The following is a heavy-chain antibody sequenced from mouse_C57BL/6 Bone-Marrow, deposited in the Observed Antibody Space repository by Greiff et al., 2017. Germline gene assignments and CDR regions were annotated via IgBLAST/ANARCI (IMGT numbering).Heavy chain of an antibody. Sequence: QVQLQQPGAELVRPGSSVKLSCKASGYTFTSYWMHWVKQRPIQGLEWIGNIDPSDSETHYNQKFKDKATLTVDKSSSTAYMQLSSLTSEDSAVYDCARGNWKGYYAMYYWGQGTSVTVSS. V-gene: IGHV1-52*01. J-gene: IGHJ4*01. CDR3: ARGNWKGYYAMYY. CDR1: GYTFTSYW. D-gene: IGHD4-1*01. CDR2: IDPSDSET.